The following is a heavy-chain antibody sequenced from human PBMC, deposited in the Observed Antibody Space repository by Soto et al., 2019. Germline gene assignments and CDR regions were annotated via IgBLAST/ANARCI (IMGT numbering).Heavy chain of an antibody. CDR2: IGPYEGVT. CDR3: ARCYCSVGSCYTCWHFDL. J-gene: IGHJ2*01. Sequence: QVQLEQSGAEVKKPGASVRVSCKASGYSFNDYGMSWVRQAPGQGLEWMGWIGPYEGVTNHAQTFQGRVTMTVDTSTTTGGMGLRRLKSDDTASYYCARCYCSVGSCYTCWHFDLWGPGTLVTVTA. V-gene: IGHV1-18*01. D-gene: IGHD2-15*01. CDR1: GYSFNDYG.